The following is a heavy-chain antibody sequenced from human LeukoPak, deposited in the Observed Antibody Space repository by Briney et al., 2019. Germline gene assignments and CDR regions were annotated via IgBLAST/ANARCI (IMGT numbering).Heavy chain of an antibody. J-gene: IGHJ3*02. CDR3: ARFRPTIFGVVIVAHAFDI. V-gene: IGHV4-34*01. CDR1: GGSFSGYY. Sequence: SQTLSLTCAVYGGSFSGYYWSWIRQPPGKGLEWSGGINHSGSTNYNPSLKSRVTLSVDTSKNQFSLKLSPVPPADTAVYYCARFRPTIFGVVIVAHAFDIWGQGTMVTVSS. D-gene: IGHD3-3*01. CDR2: INHSGST.